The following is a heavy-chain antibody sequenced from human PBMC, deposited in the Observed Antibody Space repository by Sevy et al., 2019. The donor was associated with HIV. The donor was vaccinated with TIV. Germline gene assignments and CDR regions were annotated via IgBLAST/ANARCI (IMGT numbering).Heavy chain of an antibody. CDR1: GFTFSSYA. V-gene: IGHV3-30-3*01. J-gene: IGHJ5*02. CDR3: ARDQHDYGGNVRTGWFDP. D-gene: IGHD4-17*01. Sequence: GGSLRLSCAASGFTFSSYAMHWVRQAPGKGLEWVAVISYDGSNKYYADSVKGRFTISRDNSKNTLYLQMNSLRAEDTAVYYCARDQHDYGGNVRTGWFDPWGQGTLVTVSS. CDR2: ISYDGSNK.